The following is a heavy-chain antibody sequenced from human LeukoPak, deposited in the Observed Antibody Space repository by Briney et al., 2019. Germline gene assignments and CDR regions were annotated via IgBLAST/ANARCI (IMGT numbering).Heavy chain of an antibody. V-gene: IGHV1-46*01. CDR2: INPSGGST. D-gene: IGHD1-26*01. CDR3: AREGGSSVLNWFDS. J-gene: IGHJ5*01. Sequence: ASVTVSCKASGYTFTTNYIHWVRQAPGQGLEWIGIINPSGGSTSYAQSFQGRVTMTRDTSTSTVYMDLSSLKSEDTAVYYCAREGGSSVLNWFDSWGQGTLVTVSS. CDR1: GYTFTTNY.